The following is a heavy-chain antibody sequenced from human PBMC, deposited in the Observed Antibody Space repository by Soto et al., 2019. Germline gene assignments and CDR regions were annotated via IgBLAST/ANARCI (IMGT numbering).Heavy chain of an antibody. D-gene: IGHD3-10*01. CDR3: ATSYGSGYRAFDY. V-gene: IGHV1-69*02. CDR1: GDTFAFHS. J-gene: IGHJ4*02. Sequence: QVQLVQSGAEVKRPGSSVKVSCKASGDTFAFHSINWVRQAPGLGLEWMGRVNPILSMSNYAPRFQGRVTSTADKSTSTAYMVLSSLRSEDTAIYYCATSYGSGYRAFDYWGQGALVTVSS. CDR2: VNPILSMS.